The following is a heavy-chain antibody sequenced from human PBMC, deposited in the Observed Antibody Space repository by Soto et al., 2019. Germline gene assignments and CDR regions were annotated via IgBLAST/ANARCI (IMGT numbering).Heavy chain of an antibody. Sequence: GASVKVSCKASGYTFTSYGINWVRQAPGQGLEWMGWISAYNGNTNYAQKLQGRVTMTTDTSTSTAYMELRSLRSDDTAVYYCASIHRSSTSRGSDFDPWGQGTQVTVSS. CDR2: ISAYNGNT. CDR3: ASIHRSSTSRGSDFDP. J-gene: IGHJ5*02. D-gene: IGHD6-13*01. CDR1: GYTFTSYG. V-gene: IGHV1-18*01.